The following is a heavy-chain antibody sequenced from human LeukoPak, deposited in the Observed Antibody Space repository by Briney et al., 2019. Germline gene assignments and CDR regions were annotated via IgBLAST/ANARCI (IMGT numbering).Heavy chain of an antibody. V-gene: IGHV1-69*05. J-gene: IGHJ4*02. D-gene: IGHD2-2*01. Sequence: ASVKVSCKASGGAFSSYAISWVRQAPGQGLEWMGGIIPIFGTANYAQKFQDRVTITTDESTSTAYMELSSLRSEDTAVYYCARARVAEDQPFDYWGQGTLVTVSS. CDR1: GGAFSSYA. CDR2: IIPIFGTA. CDR3: ARARVAEDQPFDY.